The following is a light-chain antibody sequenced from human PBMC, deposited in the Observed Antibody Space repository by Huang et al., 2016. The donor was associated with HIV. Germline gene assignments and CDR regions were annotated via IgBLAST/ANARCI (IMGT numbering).Light chain of an antibody. CDR3: HQRDNWLT. V-gene: IGKV3-11*01. CDR1: QSVGTA. CDR2: SAS. Sequence: VLTQSPATLSLSPGQRATLFCRASQSVGTALGWYQQKPGQAPRLLIYSASQRAAGTPARFSVSGAGTHFTLTINSLETDDVANYCCHQRDNWLTFGGGTKVEIK. J-gene: IGKJ4*01.